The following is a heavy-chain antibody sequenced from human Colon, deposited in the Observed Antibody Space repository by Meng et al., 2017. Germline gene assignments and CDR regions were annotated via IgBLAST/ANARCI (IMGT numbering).Heavy chain of an antibody. CDR2: ISYDGSNK. J-gene: IGHJ4*02. Sequence: GESLKISCAASGFTFSSYAMHWVRQAPGKGLEWVAVISYDGSNKYYADSVKGRFTISRDNSKNTLYLQMNSLRAEDTAVYYGARDTGPYSRSWYGQDYWGQGTLVTVSS. CDR1: GFTFSSYA. D-gene: IGHD6-13*01. CDR3: ARDTGPYSRSWYGQDY. V-gene: IGHV3-30*01.